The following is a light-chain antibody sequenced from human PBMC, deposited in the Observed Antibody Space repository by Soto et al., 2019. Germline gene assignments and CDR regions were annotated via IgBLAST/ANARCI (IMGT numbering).Light chain of an antibody. V-gene: IGKV1-12*01. CDR1: QCIGTC. J-gene: IGKJ5*01. Sequence: IKMTQSPSSVSASVGDSVTITCRASQCIGTCLAWYQQKPVQAPKLLIYGASRLQSGVPSRFSGSGSGTGFTFTISSLQPEDFATYYCQQYESLPLTFGQGTRLEIK. CDR3: QQYESLPLT. CDR2: GAS.